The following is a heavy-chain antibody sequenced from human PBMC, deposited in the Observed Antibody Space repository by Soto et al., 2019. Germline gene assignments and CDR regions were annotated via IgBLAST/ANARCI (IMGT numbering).Heavy chain of an antibody. J-gene: IGHJ6*03. V-gene: IGHV3-74*01. D-gene: IGHD2-2*01. CDR2: INSDGSST. Sequence: GGSLRLSCAASGFTFSSYWMHWVRQAPGKGLVWVSRINSDGSSTSYADSVKGRFTISRDNAKNTLYLQMNSLRAEDTAVYYCARVWRYCSSTSCYPNYYYYMDVWGKGTTVTVSS. CDR3: ARVWRYCSSTSCYPNYYYYMDV. CDR1: GFTFSSYW.